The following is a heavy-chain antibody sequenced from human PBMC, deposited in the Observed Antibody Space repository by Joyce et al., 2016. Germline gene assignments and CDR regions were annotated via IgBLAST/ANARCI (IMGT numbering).Heavy chain of an antibody. V-gene: IGHV1-2*06. CDR1: GYSFSDAY. J-gene: IGHJ3*01. Sequence: QVNLVQSGAEVKKPGASVKVSCKASGYSFSDAYIHWVRQAPGQGLQGMGRSNPDTGDTIYAQKFQGRVTLTRDTFISTVYMEVSRLRSDDTAVYFCARGPRPPYAVDVWGQGTLVTVST. CDR3: ARGPRPPYAVDV. CDR2: SNPDTGDT.